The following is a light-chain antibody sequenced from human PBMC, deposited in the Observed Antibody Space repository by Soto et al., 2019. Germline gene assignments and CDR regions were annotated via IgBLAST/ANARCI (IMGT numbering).Light chain of an antibody. CDR3: QNRSNWLA. CDR2: DAS. J-gene: IGKJ4*01. V-gene: IGKV3-11*01. CDR1: QSVSSY. Sequence: EIVLTQSPATLSLSPGERATLSCRASQSVSSYLAWYQQKPGQAPRLLIYDASNRATGIPARFSGSGSGTNFTLSITSLEPEDFAVYYGQNRSNWLAFGGGTKVEIK.